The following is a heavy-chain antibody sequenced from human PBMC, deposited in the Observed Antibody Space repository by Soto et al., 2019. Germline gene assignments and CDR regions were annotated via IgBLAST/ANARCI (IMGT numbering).Heavy chain of an antibody. V-gene: IGHV4-59*01. CDR1: CGSISSYY. Sequence: SETLSLTCTVSCGSISSYYWSWIRQPPGKGLEWIGYIYYSGSTSYNPSLKSRVTISVDTSKNQFSLKLSSVTAADTAVYYCARVWGGAFDFWGQGTMVTVSS. J-gene: IGHJ3*01. D-gene: IGHD3-10*01. CDR3: ARVWGGAFDF. CDR2: IYYSGST.